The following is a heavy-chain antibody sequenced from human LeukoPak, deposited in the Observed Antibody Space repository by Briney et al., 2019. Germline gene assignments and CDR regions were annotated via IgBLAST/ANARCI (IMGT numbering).Heavy chain of an antibody. D-gene: IGHD4-11*01. Sequence: PGGSLRLSCAASGFSFSSYWMSWVRQAPGKGREGVASIKQDGSEKFYVDSLRGRFTISRDNAKNSLYLQMNSLRAEDTAVYYCAREEQSNYVQWGQGALVTVSS. CDR3: AREEQSNYVQ. CDR1: GFSFSSYW. V-gene: IGHV3-7*01. J-gene: IGHJ4*02. CDR2: IKQDGSEK.